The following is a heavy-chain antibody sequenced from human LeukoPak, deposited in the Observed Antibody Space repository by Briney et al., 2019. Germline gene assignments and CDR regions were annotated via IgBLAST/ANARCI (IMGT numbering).Heavy chain of an antibody. Sequence: SGPTLVKATQTHTLTCTFSGFSPSTSGMRVRWVRQPPGKALEWLASLDWGDDKFYSTSLTTRLTIYKDTSKNQVVLTKTNMDPVDTATYYCARIIYSSGWYVDYWGQGTLVTVSS. CDR3: ARIIYSSGWYVDY. J-gene: IGHJ4*02. V-gene: IGHV2-70*04. D-gene: IGHD6-19*01. CDR1: GFSPSTSGMR. CDR2: LDWGDDK.